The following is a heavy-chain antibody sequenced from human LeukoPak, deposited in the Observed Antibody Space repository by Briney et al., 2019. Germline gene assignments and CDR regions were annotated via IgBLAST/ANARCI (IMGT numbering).Heavy chain of an antibody. V-gene: IGHV1-2*02. CDR2: INPNSGGT. Sequence: WASVKVSCKASGYTFTGYYMHWVRQAPGQGLEWMGWINPNSGGTNYAQKFQGRVTMTRDTSISTAYMELSRLRSDDTAVYYCARDGIVVPAAIRPVYYYYGMDVWGQGTTVTVSS. CDR3: ARDGIVVPAAIRPVYYYYGMDV. J-gene: IGHJ6*02. CDR1: GYTFTGYY. D-gene: IGHD2-2*02.